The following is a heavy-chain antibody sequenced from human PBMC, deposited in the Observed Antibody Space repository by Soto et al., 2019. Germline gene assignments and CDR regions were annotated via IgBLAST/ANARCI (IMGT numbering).Heavy chain of an antibody. CDR2: ISDDGSTA. D-gene: IGHD1-1*01. Sequence: GGSLRLSCSVSGFTFSAYWMHWVRQVPGKGLTWVSRISDDGSTATYADSVKGRFVISRDNAKNSLYLEMNTLRADDSGLSYCARGPRVSSTGTGAHWGRGTLVTVSS. CDR3: ARGPRVSSTGTGAH. V-gene: IGHV3-74*01. J-gene: IGHJ4*02. CDR1: GFTFSAYW.